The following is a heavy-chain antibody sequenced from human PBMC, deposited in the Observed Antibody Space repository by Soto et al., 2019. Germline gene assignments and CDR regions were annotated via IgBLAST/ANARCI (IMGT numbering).Heavy chain of an antibody. Sequence: GGSLRLSCGASGFTFSSYAMSWVRQAPGKGLEWVSAISGSGGSTYYADSVKGRFTISRDNSKNTLYLQMNSLRAEDTAVYYCENIQIWLLGRPSFDYWGQGTLVTVSS. CDR2: ISGSGGST. V-gene: IGHV3-23*01. D-gene: IGHD5-18*01. CDR1: GFTFSSYA. J-gene: IGHJ4*02. CDR3: ENIQIWLLGRPSFDY.